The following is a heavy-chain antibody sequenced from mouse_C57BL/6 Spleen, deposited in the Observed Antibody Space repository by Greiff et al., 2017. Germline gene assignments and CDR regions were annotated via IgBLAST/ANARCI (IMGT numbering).Heavy chain of an antibody. V-gene: IGHV14-4*01. CDR2: IDPENGDT. J-gene: IGHJ2*01. D-gene: IGHD1-1*01. Sequence: EVQLVESGAELVRPGASVKLSCTASGFNIKDDYMHWVKQRPEQGLEWIGWIDPENGDTEYASKFQGKATITADTSSNTAYLQLSSLTSEDTAVYYCTTPTVVEYYFDYWGQGTTLTVSS. CDR1: GFNIKDDY. CDR3: TTPTVVEYYFDY.